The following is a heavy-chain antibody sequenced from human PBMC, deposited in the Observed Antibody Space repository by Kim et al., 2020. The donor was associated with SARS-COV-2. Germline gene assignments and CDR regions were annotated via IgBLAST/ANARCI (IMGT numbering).Heavy chain of an antibody. D-gene: IGHD6-13*01. CDR1: GGTFSSYA. CDR3: AKEQYSSSWTGPVDY. J-gene: IGHJ4*02. CDR2: IIPIFGTA. Sequence: SVKVSCKASGGTFSSYAISWVRQAPGQGLEWMGGIIPIFGTANYAQKFQGRVTITADESTSTAYMELSSLRSENTAVYYCAKEQYSSSWTGPVDYWGQGTLVTVSS. V-gene: IGHV1-69*13.